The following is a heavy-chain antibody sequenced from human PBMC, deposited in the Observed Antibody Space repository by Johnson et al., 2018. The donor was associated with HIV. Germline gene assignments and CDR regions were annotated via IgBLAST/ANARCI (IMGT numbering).Heavy chain of an antibody. V-gene: IGHV3-30*18. CDR3: AQGGGSYGANAFDI. CDR1: GFTFSSYG. Sequence: QVQLVESGGGVVQPGRSLRLSCAASGFTFSSYGMHWVRQAPGKGLEWVAVISYDGSNKYYADSVKGRFTISRDNSKNTLYLQMNSLRAEDTAVYYCAQGGGSYGANAFDIWGQGTMVTVSS. D-gene: IGHD1-26*01. J-gene: IGHJ3*02. CDR2: ISYDGSNK.